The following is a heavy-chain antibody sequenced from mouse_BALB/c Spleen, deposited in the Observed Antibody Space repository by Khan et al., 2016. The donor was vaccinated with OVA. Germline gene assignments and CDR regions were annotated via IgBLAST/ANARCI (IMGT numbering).Heavy chain of an antibody. CDR2: INTYTGEP. CDR1: GYTFTNYG. J-gene: IGHJ4*01. D-gene: IGHD2-10*01. CDR3: ARPPYFSYTLDH. V-gene: IGHV9-3-1*01. Sequence: QIQLAQSGPELKKPGETVKISCKASGYTFTNYGMNWVKQSPGKALKWMGWINTYTGEPTYADDFKGRFAFSLETSASTAYLQLNNLKNEDTATYFCARPPYFSYTLDHWGQGTSVTVS.